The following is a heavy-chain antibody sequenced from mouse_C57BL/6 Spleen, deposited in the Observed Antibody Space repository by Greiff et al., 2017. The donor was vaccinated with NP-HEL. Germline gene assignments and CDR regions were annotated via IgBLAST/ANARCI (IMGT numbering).Heavy chain of an antibody. J-gene: IGHJ4*01. CDR1: GYTFTDYE. CDR2: IDPETGGT. Sequence: VQLQQSGAELVRPGASVTLSCKASGYTFTDYEMHWVKQTPVHGLEWIGAIDPETGGTAYNQKFKGKAILTADKSSSTAYMELRSLTSEDSAVYYCTRRGLLENYAMDYWGQGTSVTVSS. CDR3: TRRGLLENYAMDY. V-gene: IGHV1-15*01. D-gene: IGHD1-1*01.